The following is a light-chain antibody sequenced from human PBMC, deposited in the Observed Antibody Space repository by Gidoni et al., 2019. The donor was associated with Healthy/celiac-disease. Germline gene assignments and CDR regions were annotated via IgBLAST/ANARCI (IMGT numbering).Light chain of an antibody. CDR3: QQYNNWPPLT. CDR1: QSVSSN. V-gene: IGKV3-15*01. Sequence: EIVKTQSPATLSVSPGERATLSCRASQSVSSNLAWYQQKTGHARRLLIYGAATRATGIPDRFSGSWSGIEFTLTISSLHSEDFAVYYCQQYNNWPPLTFGGGTKVEIK. J-gene: IGKJ4*01. CDR2: GAA.